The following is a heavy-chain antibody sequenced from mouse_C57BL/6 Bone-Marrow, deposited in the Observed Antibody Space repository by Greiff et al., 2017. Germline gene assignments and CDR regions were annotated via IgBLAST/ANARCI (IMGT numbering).Heavy chain of an antibody. V-gene: IGHV1-53*01. CDR3: AREDYYGSSPYYFDY. D-gene: IGHD1-1*01. CDR1: GYTFTSYW. CDR2: INPSNGGT. J-gene: IGHJ2*01. Sequence: VQLQQSGTELVKPGASVKLSCKASGYTFTSYWMHWVKQRPGQGLEWIGNINPSNGGTNYNEKFKSKATLTVDKSSSTAYMQLSSLTSEDSAVYYCAREDYYGSSPYYFDYWGQGTTLTVSS.